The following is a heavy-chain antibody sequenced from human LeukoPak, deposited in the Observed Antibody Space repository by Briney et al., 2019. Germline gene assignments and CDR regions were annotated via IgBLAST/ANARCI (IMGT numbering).Heavy chain of an antibody. CDR3: ARAPSKEDCSGGSCYSDHDAFDI. Sequence: SETLSLTCTVSGGSISSYYWSWIRQPPGKGLEWIGYIYYSGSTYYNPSLKSRVTISVDTSKNQLSLKLSSVTAADTAVYYCARAPSKEDCSGGSCYSDHDAFDIWGQGTMVTVSS. V-gene: IGHV4-59*06. D-gene: IGHD2-15*01. CDR2: IYYSGST. CDR1: GGSISSYY. J-gene: IGHJ3*02.